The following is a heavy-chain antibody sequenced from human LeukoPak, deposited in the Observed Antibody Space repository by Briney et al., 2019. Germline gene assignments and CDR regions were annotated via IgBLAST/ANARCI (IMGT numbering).Heavy chain of an antibody. CDR3: ASEGSSFFSLGDFDY. CDR1: GGSISTYY. Sequence: SETLSLTCTVSGGSISTYYWSWIRQPPGKGLEWIGRIYTSGSTNYNPSLKSRVTMSVDTSKNQFSLKLSSVTAADTAVYYCASEGSSFFSLGDFDYWGQGTLVTVSS. J-gene: IGHJ4*02. CDR2: IYTSGST. V-gene: IGHV4-4*07. D-gene: IGHD2/OR15-2a*01.